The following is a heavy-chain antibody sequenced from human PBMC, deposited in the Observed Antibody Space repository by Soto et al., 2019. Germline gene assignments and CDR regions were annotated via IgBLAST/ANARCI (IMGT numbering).Heavy chain of an antibody. Sequence: EVQLLESGGGLVQPGGSLTLSCAASGFTFSEFAMNWVRQAPGKGLEWVSGISGGGDATFYADSVKGRFTISRVQSKNTVYLQMNGRRADDTAVYYCVKKIAGTTTSGAYWSFDLWGRGTLVTVSS. CDR3: VKKIAGTTTSGAYWSFDL. J-gene: IGHJ2*01. CDR1: GFTFSEFA. CDR2: ISGGGDAT. D-gene: IGHD1-26*01. V-gene: IGHV3-23*01.